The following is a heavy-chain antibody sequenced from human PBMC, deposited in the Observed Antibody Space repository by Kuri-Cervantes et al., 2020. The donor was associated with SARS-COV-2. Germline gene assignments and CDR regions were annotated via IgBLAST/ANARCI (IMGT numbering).Heavy chain of an antibody. CDR1: GYTFTNFY. Sequence: ASVKVSCKASGYTFTNFYIHWVRQAPGQGLEWRGIINPNGGSTTSAQKFQGRVTMTRDTSTSTVYMEMSSLRSEDTAVYYCARDMPNRVSIFGVPKRERTFDYWGQGVLVTVSS. V-gene: IGHV1-46*01. CDR2: INPNGGST. J-gene: IGHJ4*02. CDR3: ARDMPNRVSIFGVPKRERTFDY. D-gene: IGHD3-3*01.